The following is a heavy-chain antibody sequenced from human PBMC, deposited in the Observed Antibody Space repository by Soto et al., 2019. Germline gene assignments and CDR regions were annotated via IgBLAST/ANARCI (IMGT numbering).Heavy chain of an antibody. D-gene: IGHD1-1*01. Sequence: SETLSLTCTVSGGSISSGGYYWSWIRQHPGKGLEWIGYIYYSGSTYYNPSLKSRVTISVDTSKNQFSLKLSSVTAADTAVYYCARDRFGPVQLERSDAFDIWGQGTMVTVS. V-gene: IGHV4-31*03. CDR2: IYYSGST. J-gene: IGHJ3*02. CDR1: GGSISSGGYY. CDR3: ARDRFGPVQLERSDAFDI.